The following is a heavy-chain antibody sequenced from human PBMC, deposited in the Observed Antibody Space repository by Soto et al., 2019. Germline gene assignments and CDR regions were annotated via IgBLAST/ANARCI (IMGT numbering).Heavy chain of an antibody. CDR2: IYYSGST. CDR1: GGSISSGDYY. D-gene: IGHD3-9*01. V-gene: IGHV4-30-4*01. Sequence: QVQLQESGPGLVKPSQTLSLTCTVSGGSISSGDYYWSWIRQPPGKGLEWIGYIYYSGSTYYNPSLQSRVTISVDTSKNQFSLKLSSVTAADTAVYYCARAYYGGYDILTGYAPYYFDYWGQGTLVTVSS. J-gene: IGHJ4*02. CDR3: ARAYYGGYDILTGYAPYYFDY.